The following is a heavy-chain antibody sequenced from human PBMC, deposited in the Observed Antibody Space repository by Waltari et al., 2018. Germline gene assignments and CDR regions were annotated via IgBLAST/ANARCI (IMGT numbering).Heavy chain of an antibody. CDR1: GFTFSSYG. Sequence: QVQLVESGGGVVQPGGSLRLACAASGFTFSSYGMHWVRPAPGKGLEWVAFIRYDGSNKYYADSVKGRFTISRDNSKNTLYLQMNSLRAEDTAVYYCAKFQGVIITKAGRGIDYWGQGTLVTVSS. CDR2: IRYDGSNK. CDR3: AKFQGVIITKAGRGIDY. V-gene: IGHV3-30*02. D-gene: IGHD3-10*01. J-gene: IGHJ4*02.